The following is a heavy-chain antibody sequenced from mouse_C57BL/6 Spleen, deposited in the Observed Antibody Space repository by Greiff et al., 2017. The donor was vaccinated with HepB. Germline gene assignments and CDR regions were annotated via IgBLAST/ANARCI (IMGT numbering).Heavy chain of an antibody. Sequence: QVHVKQPGAELVKPGASVKLSCKASGYTFTSYWMQWVKQRPGQGLEWIGEIDPSDSYTNYNQKFKGKATLTVDTSSSTAYMQLSSLTSEDSAVYYCARSGYSNYEDYWGQGTTLTVSS. CDR1: GYTFTSYW. D-gene: IGHD2-5*01. CDR2: IDPSDSYT. J-gene: IGHJ2*01. CDR3: ARSGYSNYEDY. V-gene: IGHV1-50*01.